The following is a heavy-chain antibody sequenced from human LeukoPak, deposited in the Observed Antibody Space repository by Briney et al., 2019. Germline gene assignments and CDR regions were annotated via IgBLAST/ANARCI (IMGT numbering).Heavy chain of an antibody. V-gene: IGHV1-24*01. CDR2: FDPEDGEA. J-gene: IGHJ5*02. D-gene: IGHD2-15*01. Sequence: ASVKVSCKVSGHTLTELSMHWVRQAPGKGLEWMGGFDPEDGEAIYAQEFQGRVTMTEDTSTDTAYMELSSLRSEDTAVYYCATGVGYCSGGSCYGRGNWFDPWGQGTLVTVSS. CDR3: ATGVGYCSGGSCYGRGNWFDP. CDR1: GHTLTELS.